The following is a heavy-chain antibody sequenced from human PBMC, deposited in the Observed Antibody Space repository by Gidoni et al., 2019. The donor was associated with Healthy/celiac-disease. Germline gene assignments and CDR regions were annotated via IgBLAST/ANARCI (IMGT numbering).Heavy chain of an antibody. J-gene: IGHJ4*02. V-gene: IGHV4-31*02. Sequence: SISSGGYYWSWIRQHPGKGLEWIGYSYYSGSTYYNPSLKSRVTISVYTSKNQFSLKLSSVTAADTAVYYCARERSDVYAREERYFDYWGQGTLVTVSS. CDR1: SISSGGYY. D-gene: IGHD2-8*01. CDR2: SYYSGST. CDR3: ARERSDVYAREERYFDY.